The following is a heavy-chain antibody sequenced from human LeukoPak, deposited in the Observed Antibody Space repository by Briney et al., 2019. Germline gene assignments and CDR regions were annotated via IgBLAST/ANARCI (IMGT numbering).Heavy chain of an antibody. CDR3: AKDRGMFLVGYLDY. J-gene: IGHJ4*02. Sequence: RGSLRLSCAASGFTFSSYAMSWVRQAPGKGLEWVSAISGSGGTTYYADSVKGRFTISRDNSKNTLYLQMNSLRAEDTAVYYCAKDRGMFLVGYLDYWGQGTLVTVSS. V-gene: IGHV3-23*01. D-gene: IGHD2-15*01. CDR2: ISGSGGTT. CDR1: GFTFSSYA.